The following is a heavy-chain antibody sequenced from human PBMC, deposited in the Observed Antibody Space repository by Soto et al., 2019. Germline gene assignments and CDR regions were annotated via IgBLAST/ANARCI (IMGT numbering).Heavy chain of an antibody. CDR2: ISSGGST. J-gene: IGHJ4*02. CDR3: AKRRGAGGHFDY. Sequence: GGSLRLSCAASGFTFSGYAMSWVRQAPGKGLEWVSVISSGGSTYYADSVRGRFTISRDNSKDTLSLQMNSLRAEDTAVYYCAKRRGAGGHFDYWGQGALVTVSS. CDR1: GFTFSGYA. D-gene: IGHD2-15*01. V-gene: IGHV3-23*01.